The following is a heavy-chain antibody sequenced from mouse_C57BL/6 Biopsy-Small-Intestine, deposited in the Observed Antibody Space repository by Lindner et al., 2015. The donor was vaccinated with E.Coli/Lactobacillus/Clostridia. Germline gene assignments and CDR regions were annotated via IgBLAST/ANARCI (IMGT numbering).Heavy chain of an antibody. D-gene: IGHD2-3*01. V-gene: IGHV5-17*01. Sequence: VQLQESGGGLLKPGGSLKLSCAVSGFTFSDYGMHWVRQAPEKGLEWVAYISGGSSTIYYADTVKGRFTVSRDNARNTLFLQMTSLRLEDTAIYYCTRRSLDGYFFDYWGQGTTLTVSS. CDR3: TRRSLDGYFFDY. CDR1: GFTFSDYG. J-gene: IGHJ2*01. CDR2: ISGGSSTI.